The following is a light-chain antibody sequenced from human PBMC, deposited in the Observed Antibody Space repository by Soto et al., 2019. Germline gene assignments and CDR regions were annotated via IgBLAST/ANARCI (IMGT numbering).Light chain of an antibody. CDR2: GAS. J-gene: IGKJ2*01. CDR1: QSVSSSY. Sequence: EIVLTQSPGTLSLSPGERATLSCMASQSVSSSYLAWYKQKPGQAPRLLIYGASLRATGIPDRFSGSGSGTDLLFAISRLEPEDFAVYYYQQYGSSPDTFGQGTKLEIK. V-gene: IGKV3-20*01. CDR3: QQYGSSPDT.